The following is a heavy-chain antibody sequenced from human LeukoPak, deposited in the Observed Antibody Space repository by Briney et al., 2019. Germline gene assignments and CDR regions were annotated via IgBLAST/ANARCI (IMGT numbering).Heavy chain of an antibody. Sequence: SETLSLTCTVSGGSISSYYWSWIRQPPGKGLEWIGYIYYSGSANYNPSLKSRVTISVDTSKNQFSLKLSSVTAADTAVYYCARHLYSGYELDYWGQGTLVTVSS. CDR3: ARHLYSGYELDY. D-gene: IGHD5-12*01. CDR1: GGSISSYY. V-gene: IGHV4-59*08. CDR2: IYYSGSA. J-gene: IGHJ4*02.